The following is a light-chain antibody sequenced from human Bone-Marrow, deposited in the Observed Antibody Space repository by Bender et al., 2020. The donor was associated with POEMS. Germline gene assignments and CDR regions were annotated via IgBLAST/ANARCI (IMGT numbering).Light chain of an antibody. Sequence: QSALTQPASVSGSPGQSITISCTGTSRDAGSYNYLSWYQHHPGNAPKLVIYGVSNRPSGVSNRFSGSKSGNTASLTISGLQAEDEAVYYCNSYTDSNTVAFGGGTRLIVL. V-gene: IGLV2-14*01. CDR3: NSYTDSNTVA. J-gene: IGLJ2*01. CDR1: SRDAGSYNY. CDR2: GVS.